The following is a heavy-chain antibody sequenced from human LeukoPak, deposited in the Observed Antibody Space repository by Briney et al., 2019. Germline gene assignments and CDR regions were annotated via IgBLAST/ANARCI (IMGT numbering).Heavy chain of an antibody. CDR2: IYSGGST. V-gene: IGHV3-66*01. D-gene: IGHD2-2*01. CDR1: GFTVSSNY. J-gene: IGHJ6*04. Sequence: GGSLRLSCAASGFTVSSNYMSWVRQAPGKGLEWVSVIYSGGSTYYADSVKGRFTISRDSSKNTLYLQMNGLRAEDTAVYYCARVGGIVVLPAAIPRMGLFNVWGKGTTVTISS. CDR3: ARVGGIVVLPAAIPRMGLFNV.